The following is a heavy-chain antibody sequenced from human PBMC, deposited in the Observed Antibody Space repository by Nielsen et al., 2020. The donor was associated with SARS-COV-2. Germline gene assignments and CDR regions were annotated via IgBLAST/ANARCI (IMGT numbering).Heavy chain of an antibody. CDR3: ARAGIAARRGYYYYYMDV. Sequence: ASVKVSCKASGYTFTKYGISWVRQAPGQGLEWMGWISGNSDSAKYVKKFLGRVIMTTDTSTSTAYLEVRSLRSDDTAVYYCARAGIAARRGYYYYYMDVWGKGTTVTVSS. J-gene: IGHJ6*03. CDR2: ISGNSDSA. D-gene: IGHD6-6*01. V-gene: IGHV1-18*04. CDR1: GYTFTKYG.